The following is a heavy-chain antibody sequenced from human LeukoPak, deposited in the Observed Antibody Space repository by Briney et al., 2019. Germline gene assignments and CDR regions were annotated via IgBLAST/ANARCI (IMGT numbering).Heavy chain of an antibody. J-gene: IGHJ2*01. CDR3: ARETSPYSKRGGYFDL. Sequence: SETLSLTCAVYGGSFSGYYWTWIRQPPGKTLEWIGEINHGGSSNYNPSLMSRVTMSVDTSKNQISLRLSSVTAADTAVYYCARETSPYSKRGGYFDLWGRGTPVTVSS. D-gene: IGHD5-12*01. CDR1: GGSFSGYY. CDR2: INHGGSS. V-gene: IGHV4-34*01.